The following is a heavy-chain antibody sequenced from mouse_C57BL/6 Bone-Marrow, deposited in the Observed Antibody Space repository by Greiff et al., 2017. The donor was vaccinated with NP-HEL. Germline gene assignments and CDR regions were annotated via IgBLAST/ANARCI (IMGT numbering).Heavy chain of an antibody. CDR2: INSDGGST. Sequence: EVQLVESGGGLVRPGESLKLSCESNEYEFPSHDMSWVRKTPEKRLELVAAINSDGGSTYYPDTMERRFIISRDNTKKTLYLQMSSLRSEDTALYDCARQLGRGWWDFDYWGQGTTLTVSS. D-gene: IGHD4-1*01. CDR3: ARQLGRGWWDFDY. J-gene: IGHJ2*01. CDR1: EYEFPSHD. V-gene: IGHV5-2*01.